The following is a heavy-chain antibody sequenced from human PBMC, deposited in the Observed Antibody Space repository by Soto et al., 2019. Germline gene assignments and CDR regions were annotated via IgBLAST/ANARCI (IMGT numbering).Heavy chain of an antibody. V-gene: IGHV4-34*12. J-gene: IGHJ4*02. D-gene: IGHD3-3*01. CDR1: GGTCIGYF. CDR2: IIHSGST. CDR3: AKAPFKRVDVIDY. Sequence: SETLSLTCAVYGGTCIGYFWSWIRQPPGKGLEWIGEIIHSGSTNYNPSLKNRVTISVDTSKNQISLKLSSVTAADAAVYYCAKAPFKRVDVIDYWGQGTLVTVSS.